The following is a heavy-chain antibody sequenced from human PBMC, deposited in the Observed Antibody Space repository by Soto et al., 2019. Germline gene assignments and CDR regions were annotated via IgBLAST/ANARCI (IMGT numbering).Heavy chain of an antibody. CDR3: ARDGITVFAAAEYYFQS. V-gene: IGHV1-3*01. CDR2: INAGNGNT. Sequence: ASAXRIEWMGWINAGNGNTKYSQKFQGRVTSTRDTSASTAYMELSSLRSEDTAVYYCARDGITVFAAAEYYFQSWRHGPLVTV. D-gene: IGHD3-3*01. J-gene: IGHJ4*01.